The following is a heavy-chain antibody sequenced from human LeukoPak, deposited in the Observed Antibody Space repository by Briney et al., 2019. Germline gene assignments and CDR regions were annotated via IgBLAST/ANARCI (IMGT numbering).Heavy chain of an antibody. CDR3: ARAIGNWGNMDV. D-gene: IGHD7-27*01. CDR2: INWNGDST. V-gene: IGHV3-20*04. J-gene: IGHJ6*03. Sequence: GGSLRLSCAASGFTFDDYGMSWVRQAPGKGLEWISGINWNGDSTGYADSVKGRFTISRDNAKNSLYLQMNSLRAEDAALYYCARAIGNWGNMDVWGKGTTVTIS. CDR1: GFTFDDYG.